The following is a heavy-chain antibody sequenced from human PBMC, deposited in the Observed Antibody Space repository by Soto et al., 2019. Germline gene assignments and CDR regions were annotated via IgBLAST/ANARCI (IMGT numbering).Heavy chain of an antibody. Sequence: GESLKISCKGSGYSFTSYWIGWVRQMPGKGLEWMGIIYPGDSDTRYSPSFQGQVTISADKSISTAYLQWSSLKASDTAMYYCARHDGDYENYYYGMDVWGQGTTVTVS. CDR1: GYSFTSYW. D-gene: IGHD4-17*01. V-gene: IGHV5-51*01. CDR2: IYPGDSDT. CDR3: ARHDGDYENYYYGMDV. J-gene: IGHJ6*02.